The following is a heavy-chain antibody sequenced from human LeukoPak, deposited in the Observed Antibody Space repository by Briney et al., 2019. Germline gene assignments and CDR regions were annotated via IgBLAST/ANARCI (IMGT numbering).Heavy chain of an antibody. CDR3: AKVPGDYGLFDY. Sequence: PGGSLRVSCAASGFTFSSYAMSWVRQAPGKGLEWVSAISGSGGSTYYAASVNGRFAISRFNSKNTLYLQMNSLRAEDTAVYYCAKVPGDYGLFDYWGQGTLVTVSS. D-gene: IGHD4-17*01. V-gene: IGHV3-23*01. J-gene: IGHJ4*02. CDR2: ISGSGGST. CDR1: GFTFSSYA.